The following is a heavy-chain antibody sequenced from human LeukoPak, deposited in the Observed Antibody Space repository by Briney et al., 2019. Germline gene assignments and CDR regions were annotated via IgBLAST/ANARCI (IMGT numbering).Heavy chain of an antibody. CDR1: GGSISSSSYY. J-gene: IGHJ3*02. CDR3: ARVPPNYDFWSGYYIDAFDI. D-gene: IGHD3-3*01. Sequence: PSETLSLTCTVSGGSISSSSYYWGWIRQPPGKGLEWIGSIYYSGSTYYNPSLKSRVTISVDTSKNQFSLKLSSVTAADTAVYYCARVPPNYDFWSGYYIDAFDIWGQGTMVTVSS. CDR2: IYYSGST. V-gene: IGHV4-39*07.